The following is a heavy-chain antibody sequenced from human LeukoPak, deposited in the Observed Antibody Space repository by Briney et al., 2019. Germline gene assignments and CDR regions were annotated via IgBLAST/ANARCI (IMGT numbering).Heavy chain of an antibody. D-gene: IGHD3-3*01. CDR2: IYYSGST. V-gene: IGHV4-39*07. CDR1: GGSISSSRYA. J-gene: IGHJ5*02. CDR3: ARLFGITIFGETLNWFDP. Sequence: SETLSIACTVAGGSISSSRYAWGWIRQPPGKGLEWIGNIYYSGSTYYNPSLKSRVTISVHTSKNQFSLKVSSVTAADTAVYYCARLFGITIFGETLNWFDPWGQGTQVTVSS.